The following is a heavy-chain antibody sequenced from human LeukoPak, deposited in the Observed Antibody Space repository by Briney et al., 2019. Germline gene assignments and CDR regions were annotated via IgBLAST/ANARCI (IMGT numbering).Heavy chain of an antibody. V-gene: IGHV3-33*01. CDR1: GFTFSSYG. CDR3: ARDQGVYDYVWGSYRLDY. Sequence: GGSLRLSCAASGFTFSSYGMHWVRQAPGKGLEWVAVIWYDGSNKNYADSVKGRFTISRDNSKNTLYLQMNSLRAEDTAVYYCARDQGVYDYVWGSYRLDYWGQGTLVTVSS. CDR2: IWYDGSNK. J-gene: IGHJ4*02. D-gene: IGHD3-16*02.